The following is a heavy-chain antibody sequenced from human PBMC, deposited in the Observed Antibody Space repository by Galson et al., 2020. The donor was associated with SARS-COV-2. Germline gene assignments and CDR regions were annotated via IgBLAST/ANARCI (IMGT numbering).Heavy chain of an antibody. J-gene: IGHJ1*01. CDR2: TWYDGNDY. V-gene: IGHV3-33*01. CDR3: ARGNLAYCTSASCSGGEYFQH. CDR1: GFILKHSG. Sequence: GGSLRLSCAASGFILKHSGMHWVRQAPGKGLEWVAVTWYDGNDYHYGESVKGRFTISRDNSKNTVSLQMTSLKVEDTAVYYCARGNLAYCTSASCSGGEYFQHWGQGALVTVSS. D-gene: IGHD2-2*01.